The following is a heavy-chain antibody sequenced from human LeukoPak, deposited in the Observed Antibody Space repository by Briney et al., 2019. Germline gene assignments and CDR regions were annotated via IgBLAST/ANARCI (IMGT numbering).Heavy chain of an antibody. CDR1: GGSISSSSYY. V-gene: IGHV4-39*07. D-gene: IGHD6-13*01. CDR2: IYYSGST. Sequence: SETLSLTCTVSGGSISSSSYYWGWIRQPPGKGLEWIGSIYYSGSTYYNPSLKSRVTISVDTSKNQFSLKLSSVTAADTAVYYCARENSSSWVYYYYYYYMDVWGKGTTVTVSS. CDR3: ARENSSSWVYYYYYYYMDV. J-gene: IGHJ6*03.